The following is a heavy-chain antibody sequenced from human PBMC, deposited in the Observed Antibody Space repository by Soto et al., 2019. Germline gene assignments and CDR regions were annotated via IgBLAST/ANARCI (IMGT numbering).Heavy chain of an antibody. V-gene: IGHV4-39*01. D-gene: IGHD2-8*01. CDR3: ASQKLGVPAFFDY. CDR1: GGSINNNYYY. J-gene: IGHJ4*02. Sequence: QLQLQESGPGLVKPSETLSLTCTVSGGSINNNYYYWGWVRQPPGKGLEWIASISRSGTTYYNPSLKSRGTNSLDTSRNQFSLTLTSVTAADAAVDYCASQKLGVPAFFDYWRQGTLVTLAS. CDR2: ISRSGTT.